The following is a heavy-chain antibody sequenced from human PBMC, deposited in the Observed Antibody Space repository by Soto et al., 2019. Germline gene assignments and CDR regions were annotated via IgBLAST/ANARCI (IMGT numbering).Heavy chain of an antibody. D-gene: IGHD2-2*01. Sequence: PGGSLRLSCAASGFTFSNAWMSWVRQAPGKGLEWVGRIKSKTDGGTTDYAAPVKGRFTISRDDSKNTLYLQMNSLKTEDTAVYYCTTVPVASRRLFVVVPAASIGYWGQGTLVTVSS. CDR3: TTVPVASRRLFVVVPAASIGY. CDR2: IKSKTDGGTT. CDR1: GFTFSNAW. V-gene: IGHV3-15*01. J-gene: IGHJ4*02.